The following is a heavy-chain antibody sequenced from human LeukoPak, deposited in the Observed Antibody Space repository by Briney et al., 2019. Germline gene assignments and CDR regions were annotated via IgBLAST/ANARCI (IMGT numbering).Heavy chain of an antibody. CDR1: GYTFTGNY. Sequence: ASVKVSCKASGYTFTGNYIHWVRQAPGQGLEWMGLINPSSGGTNYAQEFQGRVTMTRDTSISTAYMELSRLRSDDTAVYYCARDCDRSGYFCYWGQGTLVTVSS. J-gene: IGHJ4*02. D-gene: IGHD3-22*01. CDR3: ARDCDRSGYFCY. V-gene: IGHV1-2*02. CDR2: INPSSGGT.